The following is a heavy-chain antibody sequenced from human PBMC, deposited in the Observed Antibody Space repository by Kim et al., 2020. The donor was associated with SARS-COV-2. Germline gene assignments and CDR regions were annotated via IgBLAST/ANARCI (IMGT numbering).Heavy chain of an antibody. CDR3: ARDPYYGSGSLSAHSFDV. Sequence: ASVKVSCRASGYTFTNNGIGWVRQAPGQGLEWVGWISPYNGYTNYAQNLQGRVTMTTDTSTTTAYLELKGLRSDDTAVYYCARDPYYGSGSLSAHSFDVWGLGTMVTVSS. CDR1: GYTFTNNG. V-gene: IGHV1-18*01. CDR2: ISPYNGYT. D-gene: IGHD3-10*01. J-gene: IGHJ3*01.